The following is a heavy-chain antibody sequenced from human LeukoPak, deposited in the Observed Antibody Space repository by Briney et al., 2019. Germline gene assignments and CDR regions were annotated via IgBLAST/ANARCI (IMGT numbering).Heavy chain of an antibody. D-gene: IGHD3-22*01. CDR2: IYYSGST. Sequence: PSETLSLTCTVSGGSISSSTYYWGWIRQPPGKGLEWIGSIYYSGSTYYNPSLKSRVTISVDRSKNQFSLKLSSVTAADTAVYYCAREPRPAQDSSGYVEYYFDYWGQGTLVTVSS. CDR3: AREPRPAQDSSGYVEYYFDY. V-gene: IGHV4-39*07. CDR1: GGSISSSTYY. J-gene: IGHJ4*02.